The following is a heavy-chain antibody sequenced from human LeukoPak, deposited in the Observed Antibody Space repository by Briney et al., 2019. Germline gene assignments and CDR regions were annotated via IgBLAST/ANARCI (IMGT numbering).Heavy chain of an antibody. Sequence: PSETLSLTCAVSGGSISSSNWWSWVRQPPGKGLEWIGEIYHSGSTNYNPSLKSRVTISVDKSKNQFSLKLSSVTAADTAVYYCAGGLYDSSGYYLNYWGQGTLVTVSS. J-gene: IGHJ4*02. CDR2: IYHSGST. V-gene: IGHV4-4*02. D-gene: IGHD3-22*01. CDR3: AGGLYDSSGYYLNY. CDR1: GGSISSSNW.